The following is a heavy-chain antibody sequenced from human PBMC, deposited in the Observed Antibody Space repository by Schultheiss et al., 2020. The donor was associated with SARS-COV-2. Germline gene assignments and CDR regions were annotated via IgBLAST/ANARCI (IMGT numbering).Heavy chain of an antibody. D-gene: IGHD6-6*01. V-gene: IGHV4-38-2*02. CDR2: IYYSGST. J-gene: IGHJ4*02. Sequence: SETLSLTCAVSGYSISSGYYWGWIRQPPGKGLEWIGYIYYSGSTNYNPSLKSRVTISVDTSKNQFSLKLSSVTAADTAVYYCAKDRGGDYMSSSPGLVFDYWGQGTLVTVSS. CDR3: AKDRGGDYMSSSPGLVFDY. CDR1: GYSISSGYY.